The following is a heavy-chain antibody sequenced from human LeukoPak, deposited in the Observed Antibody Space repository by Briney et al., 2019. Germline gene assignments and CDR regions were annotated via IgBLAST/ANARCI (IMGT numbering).Heavy chain of an antibody. D-gene: IGHD2-15*01. V-gene: IGHV5-51*01. CDR1: GYRFSNYW. Sequence: GESLKISCKGSGYRFSNYWIGWVRHMPGKGLEWMGMIYPGDSDIRYSPSFQGQVTISADKSISTAYLQWSSLKASDTAMYYCARQEYCSGGSCYIWFDPWGQGTLVTVSS. CDR3: ARQEYCSGGSCYIWFDP. J-gene: IGHJ5*02. CDR2: IYPGDSDI.